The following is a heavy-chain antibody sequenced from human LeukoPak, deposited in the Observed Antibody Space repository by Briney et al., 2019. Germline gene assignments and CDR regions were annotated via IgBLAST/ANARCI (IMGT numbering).Heavy chain of an antibody. CDR2: IIPILGIA. J-gene: IGHJ4*02. Sequence: SVKVSCKASGGTFSSYAISWVRQAPGQGLEWMGRIIPILGIANYAQKFQGRVTITADKSTSTAYMELSSLRSEDMAVYYCARGVGYGSGSYNDYWGQGTLVTVSS. CDR1: GGTFSSYA. D-gene: IGHD3-10*01. CDR3: ARGVGYGSGSYNDY. V-gene: IGHV1-69*04.